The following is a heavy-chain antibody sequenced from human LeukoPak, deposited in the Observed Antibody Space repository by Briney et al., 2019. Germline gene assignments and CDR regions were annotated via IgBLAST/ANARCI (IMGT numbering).Heavy chain of an antibody. D-gene: IGHD6-19*01. J-gene: IGHJ4*02. CDR3: ARAREWLVRGGFDY. CDR2: ISYDGSNK. CDR1: GFTFSSYA. Sequence: GGSLRLSCAASGFTFSSYAMHWVRQAPGKGLEWVAVISYDGSNKYYADSVKGRFTISRDNSKNTLYLQMNSLRAEDTAVYYCARAREWLVRGGFDYWGQGTLVTVSS. V-gene: IGHV3-30-3*01.